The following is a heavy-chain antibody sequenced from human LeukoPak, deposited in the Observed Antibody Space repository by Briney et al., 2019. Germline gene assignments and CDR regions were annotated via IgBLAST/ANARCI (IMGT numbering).Heavy chain of an antibody. CDR2: IKQDGSEK. D-gene: IGHD3-10*01. CDR1: GFTFSSYW. Sequence: GGSLRLSCAASGFTFSSYWMSWVRQAPGKGLEWVTNIKQDGSEKYYVDSVKGRFIISRDNAKNSLYLQMNSLRAEDTAVYYCAKGAFRDQVQGYYYMDVWGKGTTVTVSS. J-gene: IGHJ6*03. V-gene: IGHV3-7*01. CDR3: AKGAFRDQVQGYYYMDV.